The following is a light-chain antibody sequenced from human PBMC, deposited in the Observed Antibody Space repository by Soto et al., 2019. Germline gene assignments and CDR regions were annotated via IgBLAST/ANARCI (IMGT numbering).Light chain of an antibody. V-gene: IGKV2-30*01. J-gene: IGKJ1*01. CDR2: RTP. CDR3: WQGTVWPPT. Sequence: DVVMTKSPLSLPVTLGQPASIACRSSQSIFYSDGHAYLCWLQQRPGQSPRRLIYRTPIRDSGVLDIFSGRGSATGCTLRIDRVGAEDYGVHVCWQGTVWPPTFGRGTQGEIK. CDR1: QSIFYSDGHAY.